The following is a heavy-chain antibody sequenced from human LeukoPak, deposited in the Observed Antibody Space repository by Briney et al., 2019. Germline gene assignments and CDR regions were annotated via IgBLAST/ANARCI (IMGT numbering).Heavy chain of an antibody. J-gene: IGHJ5*02. V-gene: IGHV4-59*01. CDR2: IYYSGST. CDR1: GGSISSYY. D-gene: IGHD6-19*01. CDR3: ARDSSGWAHGWFDP. Sequence: PSETLSLTCTVSGGSISSYYWSWIRQPPGKGLEWIGYIYYSGSTNYNPSLKSRVTISVDTSKNQFSLKLSSVTAADTAVYYCARDSSGWAHGWFDPWGQGTLVTVSS.